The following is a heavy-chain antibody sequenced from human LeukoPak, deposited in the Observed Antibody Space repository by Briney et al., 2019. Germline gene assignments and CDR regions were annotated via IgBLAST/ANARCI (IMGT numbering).Heavy chain of an antibody. J-gene: IGHJ4*02. CDR3: ARDGRRGGYSYGELDY. V-gene: IGHV3-7*01. CDR1: GFTFSSYW. CDR2: IKQDGSEK. D-gene: IGHD5-18*01. Sequence: PGGSLRLSCAASGFTFSSYWMSWVRQAPGKGLEWVANIKQDGSEKYYVDSVKGRFTISRDNAKNTLYLQMNSLRAEDTAVYYCARDGRRGGYSYGELDYWGQGTLVTVSS.